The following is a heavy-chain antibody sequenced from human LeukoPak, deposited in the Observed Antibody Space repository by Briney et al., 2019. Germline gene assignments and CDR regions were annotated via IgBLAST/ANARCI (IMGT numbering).Heavy chain of an antibody. Sequence: PGGSLRLSCAASGFTFSSYAMSWVRQAPGKGLEWVSAISSGGGSTYYADSVKGRFTISRDNSKNTRYLKMNSLRAEDTAVYYCARGSGTGSPIDYWGQGTLVTVSS. D-gene: IGHD1-14*01. J-gene: IGHJ4*02. CDR2: ISSGGGST. CDR1: GFTFSSYA. CDR3: ARGSGTGSPIDY. V-gene: IGHV3-23*01.